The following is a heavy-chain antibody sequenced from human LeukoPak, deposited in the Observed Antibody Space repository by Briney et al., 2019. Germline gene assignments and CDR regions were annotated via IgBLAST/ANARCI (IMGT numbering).Heavy chain of an antibody. V-gene: IGHV3-30*02. CDR1: GFTFSTYT. CDR2: IRYDGSNK. J-gene: IGHJ4*02. Sequence: GGSLRLSCAASGFTFSTYTMNWVRQAPGKGLEWVAFIRYDGSNKYYADSVKGRFTISRDNSKNTLYLQMNSLRAEDTAVYYCAKQLVWGSYRSTFDYWGQGTLVTVSS. D-gene: IGHD3-16*02. CDR3: AKQLVWGSYRSTFDY.